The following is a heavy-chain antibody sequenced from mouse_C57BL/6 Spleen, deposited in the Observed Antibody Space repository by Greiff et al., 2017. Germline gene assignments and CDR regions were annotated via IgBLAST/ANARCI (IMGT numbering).Heavy chain of an antibody. CDR2: INPGSGGT. CDR3: ARDHGKAQFAD. V-gene: IGHV1-54*01. D-gene: IGHD2-1*01. Sequence: QVQLQQSGAELVRPGTSVKVSCKASGFAFTNYLIEWVKQRPGQGLEWIGVINPGSGGTNYNEKFKGKATLTADKSSSTAYMQLSSLTSKDSAVDICARDHGKAQFADWGQGTRVTVS. J-gene: IGHJ3*01. CDR1: GFAFTNYL.